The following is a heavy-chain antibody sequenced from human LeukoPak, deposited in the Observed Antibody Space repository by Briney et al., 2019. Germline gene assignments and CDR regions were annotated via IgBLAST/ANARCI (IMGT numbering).Heavy chain of an antibody. CDR2: IYHSGST. CDR1: GGSISSSNW. D-gene: IGHD3-3*01. Sequence: PSETLSLTCAVSGGSISSSNWWSWVRQPPGQGLEWIGEIYHSGSTNYNPSLKSRVTISVDKSKNQFSLKLSSVTAADTAVYYCARECGSGSYYYYYMDVWGKGTTVTVSS. V-gene: IGHV4-4*02. CDR3: ARECGSGSYYYYYMDV. J-gene: IGHJ6*03.